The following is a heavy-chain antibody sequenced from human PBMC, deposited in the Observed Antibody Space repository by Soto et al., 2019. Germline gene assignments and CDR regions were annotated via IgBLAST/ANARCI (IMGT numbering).Heavy chain of an antibody. J-gene: IGHJ4*02. CDR2: IGGSGSNT. CDR3: AKTAEAVADTVFGY. D-gene: IGHD6-19*01. CDR1: GFTFSSSA. V-gene: IGHV3-23*01. Sequence: GGSLRLSCAASGFTFSSSAMSWVRLAPGKGLEWVSAIGGSGSNTYYADSVKGRFTISRDNSKNTLYLQMNSLRADDTAAYYCAKTAEAVADTVFGYWGQGTLVTVSS.